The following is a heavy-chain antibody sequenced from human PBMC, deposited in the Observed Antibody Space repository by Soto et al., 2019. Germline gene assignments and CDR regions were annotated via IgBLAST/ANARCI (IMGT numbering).Heavy chain of an antibody. CDR3: ARGGVMVTDNWLDP. D-gene: IGHD2-21*02. Sequence: PSETLSLTCTGSNDSISNYYWNWIRQSPGKGLEWIGYISYPGTTNYNPSLKSRVAISLDTSKKQFSLTLSSVTAADTAVYFCARGGVMVTDNWLDPWGQGTLVTVSS. J-gene: IGHJ5*02. V-gene: IGHV4-59*08. CDR1: NDSISNYY. CDR2: ISYPGTT.